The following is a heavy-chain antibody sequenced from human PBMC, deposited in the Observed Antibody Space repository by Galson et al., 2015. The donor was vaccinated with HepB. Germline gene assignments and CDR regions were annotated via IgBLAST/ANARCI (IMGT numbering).Heavy chain of an antibody. Sequence: SLRLSCAASGFTFSNAWMNWVRQAPGKGLEWVGRIKSKTDGGITDYAAPVKGRFTISRDDSKNTLYLQMNSLKTEDTAVYYCTTDLLILWFGELSGFDYWGQGTLVTVSS. J-gene: IGHJ4*02. CDR3: TTDLLILWFGELSGFDY. D-gene: IGHD3-10*01. CDR1: GFTFSNAW. V-gene: IGHV3-15*07. CDR2: IKSKTDGGIT.